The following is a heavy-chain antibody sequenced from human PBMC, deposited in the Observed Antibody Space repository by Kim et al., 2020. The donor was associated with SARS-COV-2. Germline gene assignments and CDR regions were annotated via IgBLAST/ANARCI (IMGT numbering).Heavy chain of an antibody. V-gene: IGHV4-39*01. D-gene: IGHD2-15*01. CDR3: ARGYCSGGSCYWGFDP. CDR1: DGSISSSSYY. CDR2: IYYSGST. J-gene: IGHJ5*02. Sequence: SDTLSLTCTVSDGSISSSSYYWGWIRQPPGKGLEWIGSIYYSGSTYYNPSLKSRVTISVDTSKNQFSLKLSSVTAADTAVYYCARGYCSGGSCYWGFDPWGQGTLVTVSS.